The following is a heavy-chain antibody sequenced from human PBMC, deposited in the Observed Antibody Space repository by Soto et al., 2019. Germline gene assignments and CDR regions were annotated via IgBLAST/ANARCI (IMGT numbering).Heavy chain of an antibody. Sequence: EVQLVESGGGLVQPGGSLRLSCAASGFTFSKYWIHWVRQAPGTGLVWVSRIKGDESTTNYADSVKGRFTISRDNANDVVFLHMNTMTADDTAVYYCARGGYGLWLNDYWGQGTLVTVSS. D-gene: IGHD5-18*01. V-gene: IGHV3-74*01. CDR2: IKGDESTT. J-gene: IGHJ4*02. CDR3: ARGGYGLWLNDY. CDR1: GFTFSKYW.